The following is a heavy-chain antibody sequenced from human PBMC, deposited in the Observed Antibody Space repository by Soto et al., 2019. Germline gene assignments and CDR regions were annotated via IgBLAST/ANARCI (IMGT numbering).Heavy chain of an antibody. J-gene: IGHJ5*02. CDR1: GDSVSSNSAT. CDR3: AGGRDGPALPWFDP. D-gene: IGHD1-26*01. Sequence: PSQTLSLTCAISGDSVSSNSATWNWIRQSPSRGLEWLGRTYYRSKWFNDYAVSVKSRITIIPDTSKNQFSLQLNSVTPEDTAVYFCAGGRDGPALPWFDPWGQGTLVTVSS. CDR2: TYYRSKWFN. V-gene: IGHV6-1*01.